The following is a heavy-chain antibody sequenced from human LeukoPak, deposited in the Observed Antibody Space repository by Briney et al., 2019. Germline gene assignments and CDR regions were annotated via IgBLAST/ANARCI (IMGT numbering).Heavy chain of an antibody. J-gene: IGHJ4*02. CDR2: IYHSGST. CDR1: GYSISSGYY. D-gene: IGHD6-13*01. V-gene: IGHV4-38-2*02. Sequence: PSETLSLTCTVSGYSISSGYYWGWIRQPPGKGLEWIGSIYHSGSTYYNPSLKSRVTISVDTSKNQFSLKLSSVTAADTAVYYCARDREEYSSSWYRGWYFDYWGQGTLVTVSS. CDR3: ARDREEYSSSWYRGWYFDY.